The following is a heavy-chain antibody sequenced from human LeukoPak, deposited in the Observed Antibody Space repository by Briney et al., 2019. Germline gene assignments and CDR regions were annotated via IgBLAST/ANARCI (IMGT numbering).Heavy chain of an antibody. CDR1: GGSISSYH. CDR2: IHYSGST. V-gene: IGHV4-59*08. D-gene: IGHD2-21*01. Sequence: SETLSLTCTVSGGSISSYHWIWIRQPPGKGLEWIGYIHYSGSTNYNPSLKRRVTTSVDTSKKQFSLKLRSVTAADTAVYYCARSVSWGLLVRDDAFDIWGQGTMVTVSP. CDR3: ARSVSWGLLVRDDAFDI. J-gene: IGHJ3*02.